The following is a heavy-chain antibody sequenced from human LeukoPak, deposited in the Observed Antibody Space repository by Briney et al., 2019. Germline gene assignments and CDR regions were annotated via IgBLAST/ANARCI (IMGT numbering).Heavy chain of an antibody. J-gene: IGHJ5*02. D-gene: IGHD3-10*01. CDR1: GGSISSGDYY. Sequence: PSQTPSLTCTVSGGSISSGDYYWSWIRQPPGKGLEWIGYIYYSGSTYYNPSLKSRVTISLDKSKNQFSLKLSSVTAADTTVYYCAREGRLLWFGELSPRWFDPWGQGTLVTVSS. CDR2: IYYSGST. V-gene: IGHV4-30-4*01. CDR3: AREGRLLWFGELSPRWFDP.